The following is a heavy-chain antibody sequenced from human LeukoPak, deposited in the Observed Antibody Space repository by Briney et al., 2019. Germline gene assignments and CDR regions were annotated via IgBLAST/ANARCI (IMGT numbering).Heavy chain of an antibody. V-gene: IGHV3-7*01. CDR1: GFTFSSYW. J-gene: IGHJ4*02. D-gene: IGHD3-3*01. CDR2: INQHESEK. CDR3: AKDSAYYDFWSGIDY. Sequence: GGSLRLSCAASGFTFSSYWMTWVRQAPGKGLEWVANINQHESEKNYVDSVKGRFTISRDNAKNSLFLQMNSLRAEDTAVYYCAKDSAYYDFWSGIDYWGQGTLVTVSS.